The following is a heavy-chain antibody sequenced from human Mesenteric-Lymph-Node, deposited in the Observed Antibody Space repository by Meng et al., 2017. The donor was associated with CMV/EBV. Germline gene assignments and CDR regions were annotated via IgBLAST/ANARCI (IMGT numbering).Heavy chain of an antibody. Sequence: GSLRLSCTVSGGSVSSGRYYWTWIRQPPGKGLEWIGYIYYSGSTNYNPSLKSRVTISVDTSKNQFSLKLSSVTAADTAVYYCGGNLDVWAKGPRSPSP. CDR2: IYYSGST. J-gene: IGHJ6*02. CDR1: GGSVSSGRYY. D-gene: IGHD1-7*01. CDR3: GGNLDV. V-gene: IGHV4-61*01.